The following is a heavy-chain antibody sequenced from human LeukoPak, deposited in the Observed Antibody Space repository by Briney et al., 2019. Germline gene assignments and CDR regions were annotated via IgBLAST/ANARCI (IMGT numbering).Heavy chain of an antibody. CDR2: INHSGST. Sequence: PSETLSLTCAVYGGSFSGYYWSWIRQPPGKGLEWIGEINHSGSTNYNPSLKSRVTISVDTSKNQFSLKLSSVTAADTAVYYCARWGVVTPRGVHYHYSMDVWDNGTTVTVSS. CDR3: ARWGVVTPRGVHYHYSMDV. J-gene: IGHJ6*03. D-gene: IGHD4-23*01. CDR1: GGSFSGYY. V-gene: IGHV4-34*01.